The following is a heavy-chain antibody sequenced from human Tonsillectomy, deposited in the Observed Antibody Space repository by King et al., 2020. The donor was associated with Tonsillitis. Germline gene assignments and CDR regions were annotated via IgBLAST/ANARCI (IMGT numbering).Heavy chain of an antibody. J-gene: IGHJ4*01. CDR3: ARHSGNYWGIFDY. CDR2: IIHSGST. D-gene: IGHD1-26*01. V-gene: IGHV4-34*12. Sequence: VQLQQWGAGLLKPSETLSLTCAVYGGSFSAYYWGWIRQPPGKGLEWIGEIIHSGSTNYNPSLKSRVTISVDTSKNQFSLKLSSVTAADTAVYYCARHSGNYWGIFDYWGHGTLVTVSS. CDR1: GGSFSAYY.